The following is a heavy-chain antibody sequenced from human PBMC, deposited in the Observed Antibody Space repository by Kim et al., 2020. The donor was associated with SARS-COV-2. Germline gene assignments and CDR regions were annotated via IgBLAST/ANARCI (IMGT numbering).Heavy chain of an antibody. Sequence: SETLSLTCAVYGGSFSGYYWSWIRQPPGKGLEWIGEINHSGSTNYNPSLKSRVTISVDTSKNQFSLKLSSVTAADTAVYYCARSRWLQPTKFDYWGQGTLVTVSS. CDR2: INHSGST. V-gene: IGHV4-34*01. CDR3: ARSRWLQPTKFDY. D-gene: IGHD5-12*01. J-gene: IGHJ4*02. CDR1: GGSFSGYY.